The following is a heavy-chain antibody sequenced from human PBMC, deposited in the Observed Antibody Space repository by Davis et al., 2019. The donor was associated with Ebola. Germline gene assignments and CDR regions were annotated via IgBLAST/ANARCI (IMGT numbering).Heavy chain of an antibody. D-gene: IGHD4-23*01. V-gene: IGHV5-51*01. Sequence: PGGSLRLSCKPSGYASGYTFISHWIGWLRQVRGKGLEWIGSIYPTDSDIRYSPSFQGHVTLSVDKSTATAYLQWSSLKVSDTAVYYCARVELRWGASFDYWGQGTRVSVSS. CDR2: IYPTDSDI. CDR3: ARVELRWGASFDY. J-gene: IGHJ4*02. CDR1: GYTFISHW.